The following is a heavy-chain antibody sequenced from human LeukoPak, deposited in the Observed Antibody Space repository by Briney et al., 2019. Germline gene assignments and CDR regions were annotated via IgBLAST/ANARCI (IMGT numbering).Heavy chain of an antibody. J-gene: IGHJ4*02. Sequence: GGSLRLSCAASGFTVSSNHMTWVRQAPGKGLEWVANIKQDGSEKYYVDSVKGRFTISRDNAKNSLYLQMNSLRAEDTAVYYCARDRGYSSSGVFDYWGQGTLVTVSS. V-gene: IGHV3-7*01. CDR3: ARDRGYSSSGVFDY. D-gene: IGHD6-13*01. CDR1: GFTVSSNH. CDR2: IKQDGSEK.